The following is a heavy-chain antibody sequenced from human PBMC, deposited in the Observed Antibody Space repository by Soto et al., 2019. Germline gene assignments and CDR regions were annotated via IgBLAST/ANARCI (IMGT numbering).Heavy chain of an antibody. V-gene: IGHV1-18*01. Sequence: QIQLVQSGAEVKKPGASVKVSCKTSGFTFKGYYIYWVRQAPGQGLEWMGWISTYNCITQYTESLQDRVTMTIETSASTSQLERRRLTSEYTAVCFCVRGDTFYSDWYFQYGGQGTL. CDR1: GFTFKGYY. CDR2: ISTYNCIT. D-gene: IGHD3-16*01. J-gene: IGHJ4*02. CDR3: VRGDTFYSDWYFQY.